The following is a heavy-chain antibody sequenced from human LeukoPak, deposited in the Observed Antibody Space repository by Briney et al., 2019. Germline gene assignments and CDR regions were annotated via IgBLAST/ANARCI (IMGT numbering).Heavy chain of an antibody. Sequence: GGSLRLSCAASGFTFSTYTMNWVRQAPGKGLEWVSSISSSSSSIYYADSVKGRFPISRDNAKNSLYLQMNSLSAEDTAVYYCAGERGVGEFYWGQGTLVTVSS. D-gene: IGHD3-10*01. J-gene: IGHJ4*02. CDR3: AGERGVGEFY. CDR1: GFTFSTYT. CDR2: ISSSSSSI. V-gene: IGHV3-21*01.